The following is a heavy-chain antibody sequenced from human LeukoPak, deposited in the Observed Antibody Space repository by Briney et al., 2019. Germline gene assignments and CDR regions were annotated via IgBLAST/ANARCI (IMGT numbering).Heavy chain of an antibody. Sequence: GGALRLSCAASGFTLSSYWMSWGRQARGKGVEWVANIKQDGSEKYYVDSVKGRFTISRDNAKNSLYLQMNSLRAEDTAVYYCARDPFIAVAGTDPSMGIDYWGQGTLVTVSS. CDR2: IKQDGSEK. D-gene: IGHD6-19*01. V-gene: IGHV3-7*01. CDR3: ARDPFIAVAGTDPSMGIDY. J-gene: IGHJ4*02. CDR1: GFTLSSYW.